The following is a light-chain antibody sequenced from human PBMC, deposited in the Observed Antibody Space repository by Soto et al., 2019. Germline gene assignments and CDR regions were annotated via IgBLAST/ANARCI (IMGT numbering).Light chain of an antibody. Sequence: IVLTQSPGTLSLSPGERATLSCRASQSVNSDFAWYQQKPGQAPRVLIYGASSRATGIPDRVSGSGSGTDFSLTINRLEPEDFAVDYCQQYGRSPGTFGQGTKREI. CDR1: QSVNSD. CDR3: QQYGRSPGT. J-gene: IGKJ2*01. V-gene: IGKV3-20*01. CDR2: GAS.